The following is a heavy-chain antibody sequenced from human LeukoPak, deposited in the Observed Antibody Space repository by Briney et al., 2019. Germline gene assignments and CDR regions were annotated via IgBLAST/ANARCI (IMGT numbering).Heavy chain of an antibody. Sequence: PGGSLRLSCAASGFTSSGYWMSWVRQAPGKGLEWVANINVDGSIIHYVDSAKGRFTISRDNAKDSLYLQMNYLRAEDTALYYCATSGDSSGSDWGQGTLVTVSS. V-gene: IGHV3-7*01. CDR1: GFTSSGYW. CDR3: ATSGDSSGSD. CDR2: INVDGSII. J-gene: IGHJ4*02. D-gene: IGHD3-22*01.